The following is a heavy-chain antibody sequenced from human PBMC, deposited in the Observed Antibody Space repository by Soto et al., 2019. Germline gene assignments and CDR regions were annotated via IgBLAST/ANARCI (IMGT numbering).Heavy chain of an antibody. J-gene: IGHJ6*02. Sequence: PGGSLRLSCAASGFTFSSYSMNWVRQAPGKGLEWVAIISYDGSSTYYADSVKGRFTISRDNSKNTLYLQMNSLRAEDTAVYYCAKDHYRPSLRFLEWLLSHYGMDVWGQGTTVTVSS. CDR2: ISYDGSST. D-gene: IGHD3-3*01. V-gene: IGHV3-30*18. CDR3: AKDHYRPSLRFLEWLLSHYGMDV. CDR1: GFTFSSYS.